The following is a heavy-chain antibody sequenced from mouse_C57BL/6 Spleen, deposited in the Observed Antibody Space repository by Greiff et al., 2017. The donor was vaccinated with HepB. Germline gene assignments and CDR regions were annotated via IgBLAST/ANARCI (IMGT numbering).Heavy chain of an antibody. CDR2: IYPRSGNT. Sequence: VKLQQSGAELARPGASVKLSCKASGYTFTSYGISWVTQRTGQGLEWIGEIYPRSGNTYYNEKFKGKATLTADKSSSTAYMELRSLTSEDSAVYFCARYNSPFDYWGQGTTLTVSS. CDR1: GYTFTSYG. J-gene: IGHJ2*01. V-gene: IGHV1-81*01. D-gene: IGHD1-3*01. CDR3: ARYNSPFDY.